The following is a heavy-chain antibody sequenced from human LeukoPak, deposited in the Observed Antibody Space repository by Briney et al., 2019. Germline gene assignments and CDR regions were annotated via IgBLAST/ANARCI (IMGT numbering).Heavy chain of an antibody. Sequence: ASVEVSCKASGYTFTGYYMHWVRQAPGQGLEWMGWINPNSGGTNYAQKFQGRVTMTRDTSISTAYMELSRLRSDGTAVYYCARDRFSPAAGTKGIMDVWGQGTTVTVSS. CDR3: ARDRFSPAAGTKGIMDV. J-gene: IGHJ6*02. CDR1: GYTFTGYY. V-gene: IGHV1-2*02. CDR2: INPNSGGT. D-gene: IGHD6-13*01.